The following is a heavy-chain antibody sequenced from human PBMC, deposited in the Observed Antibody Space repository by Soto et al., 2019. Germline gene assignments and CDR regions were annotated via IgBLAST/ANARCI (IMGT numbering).Heavy chain of an antibody. CDR3: ARWYYYGPGISFIWAYYYYGMDV. J-gene: IGHJ6*02. Sequence: SVKVCCKASGGTFSSYASRWVRQAPGQGLEWMGGIIPIFGTANYAQKFQGRVTITADESTSTAYMELSSLRSEDTAVYYCARWYYYGPGISFIWAYYYYGMDVWGQGTTVTVSS. V-gene: IGHV1-69*13. CDR2: IIPIFGTA. D-gene: IGHD3-10*01. CDR1: GGTFSSYA.